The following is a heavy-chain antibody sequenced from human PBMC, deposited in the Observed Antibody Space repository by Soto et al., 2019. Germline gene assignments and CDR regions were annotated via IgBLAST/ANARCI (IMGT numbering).Heavy chain of an antibody. D-gene: IGHD3-22*01. CDR3: ASTMIVVVITDWDFDL. V-gene: IGHV4-61*01. CDR1: GGSVSSGSDY. CDR2: IYYSGST. J-gene: IGHJ2*01. Sequence: QVQLQESGPGLVKPSETLSLTCTVSGGSVSSGSDYWSWIRQPPGKGLEWIGYIYYSGSTNYNPSLKSRVTLSVDTSQKQSSLKLSCVTAADTVVYYCASTMIVVVITDWDFDLWVRGTLVTVSS.